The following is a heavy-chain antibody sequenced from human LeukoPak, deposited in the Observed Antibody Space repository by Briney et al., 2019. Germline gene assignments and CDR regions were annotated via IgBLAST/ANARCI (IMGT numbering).Heavy chain of an antibody. CDR3: ATLDELSFYASLPDF. Sequence: GGSLRLSCVGSGFIFNTHGMHWVRQAPGKGLEWVAVISHDSRYKFYADSVKGRFIISRDNSKDTLYLEVNGLRAEDTAVYYCATLDELSFYASLPDFWGQGNLVIVSS. D-gene: IGHD2/OR15-2a*01. CDR2: ISHDSRYK. CDR1: GFIFNTHG. J-gene: IGHJ4*02. V-gene: IGHV3-30*03.